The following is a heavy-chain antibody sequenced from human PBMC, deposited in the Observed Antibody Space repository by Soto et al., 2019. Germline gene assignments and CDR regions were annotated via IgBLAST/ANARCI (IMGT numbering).Heavy chain of an antibody. CDR1: GFSFRKYA. D-gene: IGHD2-15*01. CDR2: ISSRSSSI. CDR3: AKWDVAVATKSYFQY. J-gene: IGHJ4*02. V-gene: IGHV3-23*01. Sequence: PGGSLRLSCAASGFSFRKYAMSWVRQAPGKGLEWVTYISSRSSSIYYADSVKGRFTISRDNSKNTLYLQMNSLRAEDTAVYYCAKWDVAVATKSYFQYWGQGILVTVSS.